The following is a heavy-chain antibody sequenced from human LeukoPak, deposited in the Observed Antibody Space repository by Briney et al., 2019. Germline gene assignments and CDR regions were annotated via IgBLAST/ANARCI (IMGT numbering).Heavy chain of an antibody. CDR3: GRVNSGGYRLDY. CDR2: VNPSDIST. J-gene: IGHJ4*02. D-gene: IGHD2-15*01. V-gene: IGHV1-46*01. CDR1: GYTFTSYY. Sequence: ASVNVSCKASGYTFTSYYIHWVRQAPGQGREWMGAVNPSDISTTYVQKFQGRVTMTRDTNKSPVYMQLTSLRSEDPAVYYCGRVNSGGYRLDYWGQGTLVTVSS.